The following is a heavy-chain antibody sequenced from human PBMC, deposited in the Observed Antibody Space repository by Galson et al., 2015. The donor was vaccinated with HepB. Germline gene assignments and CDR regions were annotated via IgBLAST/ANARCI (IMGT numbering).Heavy chain of an antibody. CDR2: ISRDSSTI. V-gene: IGHV3-23*01. D-gene: IGHD4-23*01. Sequence: SLRLSCAASGFTFSSNAMGWVRQAPGKGLEWVSAISRDSSTIYYADSVKGRFTVSRDNPKNTLYLQMNSLRAEDTAIYYCAKKTGGNSPFDSGGQEPWSPFPQ. J-gene: IGHJ4*01. CDR1: GFTFSSNA. CDR3: AKKTGGNSPFDS.